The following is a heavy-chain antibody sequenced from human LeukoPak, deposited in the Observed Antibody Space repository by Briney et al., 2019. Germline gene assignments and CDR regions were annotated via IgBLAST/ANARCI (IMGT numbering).Heavy chain of an antibody. CDR1: GYTFTSYY. J-gene: IGHJ4*02. D-gene: IGHD4-17*01. CDR2: ISPSGGST. V-gene: IGHV1-46*01. CDR3: ARTDGDFYYFDY. Sequence: ASVKVSCKASGYTFTSYYMHWVRQAPGQGLEWMGIISPSGGSTSYAQKFQGRVTMTRDTSTSTVYMELSSLRSEDTAVYYCARTDGDFYYFDYWGQGTLVTVSS.